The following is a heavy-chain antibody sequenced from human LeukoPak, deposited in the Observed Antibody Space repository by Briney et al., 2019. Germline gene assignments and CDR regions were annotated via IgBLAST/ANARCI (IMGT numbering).Heavy chain of an antibody. CDR2: IDPSDSYT. V-gene: IGHV5-10-1*01. Sequence: GESLKISCQGSGYSFTSYWISWVRQMPGKGLEWMGRIDPSDSYTNYSPSFQGHVTISADKSISTAYLQWSSLKASDTAMYYCARRSMYSSGWYDFDYWGQGTLVTVSS. D-gene: IGHD6-19*01. CDR1: GYSFTSYW. CDR3: ARRSMYSSGWYDFDY. J-gene: IGHJ4*02.